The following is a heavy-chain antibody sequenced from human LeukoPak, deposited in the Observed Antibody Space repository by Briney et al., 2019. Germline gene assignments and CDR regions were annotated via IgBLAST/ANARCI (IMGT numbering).Heavy chain of an antibody. CDR1: GGSISSYY. CDR3: ARVSSSAMIVVVKYYYYYYMDV. CDR2: IFYSGTT. Sequence: PSETLSLTCTVSGGSISSYYWSWIRQPPGKGLEWIGFIFYSGTTNYNPSLKSRVTISVDTSKNQFSLKLSSVTAADTAVYYCARVSSSAMIVVVKYYYYYYMDVWGKGTTVTVSS. J-gene: IGHJ6*03. D-gene: IGHD3-22*01. V-gene: IGHV4-59*12.